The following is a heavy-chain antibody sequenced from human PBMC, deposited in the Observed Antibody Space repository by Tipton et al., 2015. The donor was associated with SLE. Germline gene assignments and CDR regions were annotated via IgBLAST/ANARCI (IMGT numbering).Heavy chain of an antibody. V-gene: IGHV4-59*01. CDR2: IYYSGST. CDR1: GGPISSYY. D-gene: IGHD1-26*01. CDR3: ARVGWELKDYYYMDV. Sequence: TLSLTCTVSGGPISSYYWSWIRQPPGKGLEWIGYIYYSGSTNYNPSLKSRVTISVDTSKNPFSLKLSSVTAADTAVYYCARVGWELKDYYYMDVWGKGTTVTVSS. J-gene: IGHJ6*03.